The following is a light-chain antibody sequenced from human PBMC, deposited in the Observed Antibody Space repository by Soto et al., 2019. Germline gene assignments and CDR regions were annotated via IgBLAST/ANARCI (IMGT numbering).Light chain of an antibody. CDR1: QSVCSGD. CDR2: DAT. Sequence: EIVLTQSPGTLSLSPGERATLSCRASQSVCSGDLTWYQQKPGQPPSLLLYDATNRATGIPDRFGGSGSGTDFTLTISRLEPEDFAVYYCQQYSRSVFTFGPGTKLEIK. V-gene: IGKV3-20*01. CDR3: QQYSRSVFT. J-gene: IGKJ2*01.